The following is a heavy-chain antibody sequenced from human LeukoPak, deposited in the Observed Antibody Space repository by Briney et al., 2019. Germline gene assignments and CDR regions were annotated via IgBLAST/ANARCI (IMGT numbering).Heavy chain of an antibody. CDR1: KFAFSSYA. CDR3: ANKAVAGTTEYFQH. Sequence: PGGSLRLSCAASKFAFSSYAMSWVRQAPGKGLEWVSAISGSGGSTYYADSVKGRFTISRDNSKNTLYLQMNSLRAEDTAVYYCANKAVAGTTEYFQHWGQGTLVTVSS. J-gene: IGHJ1*01. D-gene: IGHD6-19*01. V-gene: IGHV3-23*01. CDR2: ISGSGGST.